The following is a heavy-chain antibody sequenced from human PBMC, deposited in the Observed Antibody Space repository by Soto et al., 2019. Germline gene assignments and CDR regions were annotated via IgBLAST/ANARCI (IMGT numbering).Heavy chain of an antibody. CDR1: GGSISSGGYY. D-gene: IGHD2-8*01. V-gene: IGHV4-31*03. CDR2: IYYSGST. Sequence: PSETLSLTCTVSGGSISSGGYYWSWIRQHPGKGLEWIGYIYYSGSTYYNPSLKSRVTISVDTSKNQFSLKLSSVTAADTAVYYCARVLLFEMVYAIPGYYFDYWGQGTLVTVSS. CDR3: ARVLLFEMVYAIPGYYFDY. J-gene: IGHJ4*02.